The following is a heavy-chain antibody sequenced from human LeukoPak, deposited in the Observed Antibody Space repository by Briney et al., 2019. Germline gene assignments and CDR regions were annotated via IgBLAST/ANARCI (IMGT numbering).Heavy chain of an antibody. Sequence: SETLSLTCTVSGGSISSYYWSWIRQPPGKGLEWIGYIYYSGSTNYNPSLKSRVTISVDTSKNQFSLKLSSVTAADTAVYYCARGLSSYDSSGPAAYWGQGTLVTVSS. CDR2: IYYSGST. J-gene: IGHJ4*02. CDR1: GGSISSYY. V-gene: IGHV4-59*01. D-gene: IGHD3-22*01. CDR3: ARGLSSYDSSGPAAY.